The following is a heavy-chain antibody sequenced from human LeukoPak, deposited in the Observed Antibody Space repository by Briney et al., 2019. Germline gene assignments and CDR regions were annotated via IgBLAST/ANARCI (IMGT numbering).Heavy chain of an antibody. CDR1: GFTFSNAW. D-gene: IGHD3-10*01. J-gene: IGHJ6*02. Sequence: GGSLRLSCAASGFTFSNAWMRWVRQAPGKGLEWVGRIKSKSDGGTTDYAAPVKGRFTISRDDSKNTLSLQMNSLKTEDTAVYYCTTGISRTLLWFGESMDVWGQGTTVTVSS. CDR2: IKSKSDGGTT. V-gene: IGHV3-15*01. CDR3: TTGISRTLLWFGESMDV.